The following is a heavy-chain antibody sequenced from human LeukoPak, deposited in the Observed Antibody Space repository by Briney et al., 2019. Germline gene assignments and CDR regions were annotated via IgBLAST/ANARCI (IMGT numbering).Heavy chain of an antibody. D-gene: IGHD1-26*01. Sequence: PSETLSLTCAVYGGSFSGYYWSWIRQPAGKGLEWIGRIYTSGSTNYNPSLKSRVTISVDTFKNQFSLKLSSVTAADTAVYYCARDFSGSYSYWGQGTLVTVSS. J-gene: IGHJ4*02. CDR3: ARDFSGSYSY. CDR2: IYTSGST. CDR1: GGSFSGYY. V-gene: IGHV4-4*07.